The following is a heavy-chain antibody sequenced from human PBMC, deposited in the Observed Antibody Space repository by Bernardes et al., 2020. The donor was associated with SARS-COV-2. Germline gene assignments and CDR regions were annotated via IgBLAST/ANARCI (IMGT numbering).Heavy chain of an antibody. CDR3: AKGARFLNWSPDY. V-gene: IGHV3-23*01. CDR2: ISGSGDSS. J-gene: IGHJ4*02. D-gene: IGHD3-3*01. CDR1: GFSFATYA. Sequence: GGSLRLSCAVSGFSFATYAMTWVCQAPGRGLGWVSAISGSGDSSYYADPVKGRFTISRDNSKNMVYLQMTSLRADDTAIYYCAKGARFLNWSPDYWGQGALVTVSS.